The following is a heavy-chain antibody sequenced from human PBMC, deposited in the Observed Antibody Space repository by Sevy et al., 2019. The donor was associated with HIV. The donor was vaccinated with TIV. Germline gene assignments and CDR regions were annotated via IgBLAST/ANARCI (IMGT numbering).Heavy chain of an antibody. D-gene: IGHD3-10*01. J-gene: IGHJ3*02. Sequence: GGSLRLSCAASGLTFSNYTMNWVRQAPGKGLEWVSSITSTSSYIHYADSMKGRFTISRDNAKNSLYLQMNSLRAEDTAVYYCAREGVDVGEYACVIWGQGTMVTVSS. CDR2: ITSTSSYI. V-gene: IGHV3-21*01. CDR1: GLTFSNYT. CDR3: AREGVDVGEYACVI.